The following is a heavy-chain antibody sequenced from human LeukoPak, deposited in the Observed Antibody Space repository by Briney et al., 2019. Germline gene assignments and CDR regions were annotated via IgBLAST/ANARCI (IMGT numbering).Heavy chain of an antibody. J-gene: IGHJ6*03. CDR2: INHSGST. CDR1: GGSFSGYY. Sequence: SETLSLTCAVYGGSFSGYYWSWIRQPPGKGLEWIGEINHSGSTNYNPSLKSRVTISVDTSKNQFSLKLSSVTAADTAVYYCARARYGDYYYYYYYMDVWGKGTTVTVSS. V-gene: IGHV4-34*01. CDR3: ARARYGDYYYYYYYMDV. D-gene: IGHD4-17*01.